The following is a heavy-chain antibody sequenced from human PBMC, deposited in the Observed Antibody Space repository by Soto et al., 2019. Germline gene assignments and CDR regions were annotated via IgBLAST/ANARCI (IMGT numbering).Heavy chain of an antibody. D-gene: IGHD2-2*01. J-gene: IGHJ1*01. CDR1: GYTFTSYG. Sequence: ASVKVSCKASGYTFTSYGISWVRQAPGQGLEWMGWISAYNGNTNYAQKLQGRVTMTTDTSTSTAYMELRSLRSDDTAVYYCARVYCSSTSCYARRDLQHWGQGILVTVSS. CDR2: ISAYNGNT. CDR3: ARVYCSSTSCYARRDLQH. V-gene: IGHV1-18*01.